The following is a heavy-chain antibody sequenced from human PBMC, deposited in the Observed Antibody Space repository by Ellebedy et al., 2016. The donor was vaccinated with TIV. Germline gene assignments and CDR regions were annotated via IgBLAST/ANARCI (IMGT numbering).Heavy chain of an antibody. J-gene: IGHJ4*02. CDR3: ARGGQYYYDSSGYYSPNY. CDR1: GFTFSSYA. Sequence: GESLKISCAASGFTFSSYAMHWVRQAPGKGLEWVAVISYDGSNKYYADSVKGRFTISRDNSKNTLYLQMNSLRAEDTAVYYCARGGQYYYDSSGYYSPNYWGQGTLVTVSS. V-gene: IGHV3-30-3*01. D-gene: IGHD3-22*01. CDR2: ISYDGSNK.